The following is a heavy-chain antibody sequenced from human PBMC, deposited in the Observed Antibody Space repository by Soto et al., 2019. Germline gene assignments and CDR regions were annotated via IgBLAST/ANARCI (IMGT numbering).Heavy chain of an antibody. Sequence: QVQLQESGPGLVKPSQTLSLTCTVSGGSISSGDYYWSWIRQPPGKGLEWIGYIYYSGSTYYNPSLKSRVTXXVXTXXNQFSLKLSSVTAADTAVYYCARGDSSGYGDAFDIWGQGTMVTVSS. CDR3: ARGDSSGYGDAFDI. J-gene: IGHJ3*02. D-gene: IGHD3-22*01. V-gene: IGHV4-30-4*01. CDR2: IYYSGST. CDR1: GGSISSGDYY.